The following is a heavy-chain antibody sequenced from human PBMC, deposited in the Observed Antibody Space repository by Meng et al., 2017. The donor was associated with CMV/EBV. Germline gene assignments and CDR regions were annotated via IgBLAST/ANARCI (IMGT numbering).Heavy chain of an antibody. CDR1: GFTVSSNY. D-gene: IGHD2-2*02. Sequence: GGSLRLSCAASGFTVSSNYMSWVRQAPGKGLEWVSVIYSGGSTYYADSVKGRFTISRDNSKNTLYLQMNSLRAEDTAVYYCARDMGQLLYMGWFDPWGQGTLVTVSS. CDR3: ARDMGQLLYMGWFDP. J-gene: IGHJ5*02. V-gene: IGHV3-66*02. CDR2: IYSGGST.